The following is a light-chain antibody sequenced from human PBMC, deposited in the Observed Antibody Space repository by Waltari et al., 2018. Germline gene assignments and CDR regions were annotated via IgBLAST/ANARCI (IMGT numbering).Light chain of an antibody. V-gene: IGKV3-20*01. Sequence: SVLTQSPGTLSSSPGERVTLSRRASQSVSRSLAWYQQKPGQASKLHIYGASTKATGIPDRFTGSGSGPDFSLTISSLEPEDFAIYFCQHYVRLPATFGQGTKVEIK. J-gene: IGKJ1*01. CDR3: QHYVRLPAT. CDR1: QSVSRS. CDR2: GAS.